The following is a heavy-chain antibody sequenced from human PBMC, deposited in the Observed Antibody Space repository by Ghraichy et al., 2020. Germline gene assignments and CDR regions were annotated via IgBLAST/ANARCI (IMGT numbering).Heavy chain of an antibody. CDR3: ARDTRGYSYEDYFDY. V-gene: IGHV3-48*01. CDR1: GFTFSSYS. Sequence: GGSLRLSCAASGFTFSSYSMNWVRQAPGKGLEWVSYISSSSSTIYYADSVKGRFTISRDNAKNSLYLQMNSLRAEDTAVYYCARDTRGYSYEDYFDYWGQGTLVTVSS. J-gene: IGHJ4*02. CDR2: ISSSSSTI. D-gene: IGHD5-18*01.